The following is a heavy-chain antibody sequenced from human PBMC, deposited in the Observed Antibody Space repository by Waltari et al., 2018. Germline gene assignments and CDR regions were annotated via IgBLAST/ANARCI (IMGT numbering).Heavy chain of an antibody. CDR1: GYTFTSYA. D-gene: IGHD3-22*01. V-gene: IGHV1-3*03. CDR2: INAGNGNT. Sequence: QVQLVQSGAEVKKPGASVKVSCKASGYTFTSYAMHWVRQAPGQRLEWMGWINAGNGNTKNSQEFQGRVTITRDTSASTAYMELSSLRSEDMAVYYCARSDYYDSSGYYLFDYWGQGTLVTVSS. J-gene: IGHJ4*02. CDR3: ARSDYYDSSGYYLFDY.